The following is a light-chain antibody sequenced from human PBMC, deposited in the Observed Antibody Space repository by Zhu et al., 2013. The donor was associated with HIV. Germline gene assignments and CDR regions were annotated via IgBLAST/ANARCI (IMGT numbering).Light chain of an antibody. CDR1: QSISSW. CDR3: QQYNNWPPLT. CDR2: AAS. V-gene: IGKV1-5*01. J-gene: IGKJ4*01. Sequence: DIQMTQSPSSLSASVGDRVTITCRASQSISSWSAWYQQKPGKAPRLLIYAASTLQSGVPSRFSGTGFGSQFSLIISSLQSEDFAVYFCQQYNNWPPLTFGGGTKLEIK.